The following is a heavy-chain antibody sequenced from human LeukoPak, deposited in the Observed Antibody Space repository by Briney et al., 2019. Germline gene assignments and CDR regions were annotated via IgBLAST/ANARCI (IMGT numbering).Heavy chain of an antibody. CDR2: IYYSGST. CDR3: ARGDSSGYYYVDYFDY. Sequence: GSLRLSCAASGFTFSSYGMHWIRQPPGKGLEWIGSIYYSGSTYYNPSLKSRVTISVDTSKNQFSLKLSSVTAADTAVYYCARGDSSGYYYVDYFDYWGQGTLVTVSS. D-gene: IGHD3-22*01. CDR1: GFTFSSYG. V-gene: IGHV4-39*07. J-gene: IGHJ4*02.